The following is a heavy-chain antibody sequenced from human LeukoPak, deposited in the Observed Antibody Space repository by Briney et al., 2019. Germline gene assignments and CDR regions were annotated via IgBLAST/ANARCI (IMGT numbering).Heavy chain of an antibody. J-gene: IGHJ4*02. Sequence: ASVKVSCKASGYTFTGYYMHWVRQAPGQGLEWMGWINPNSGGTNYAQKFQGRVTMTRDTSISTAYMELSRVRSDDTAVYYCGTDPHGKLWVGDYWRQGTLVTVSS. CDR2: INPNSGGT. V-gene: IGHV1-2*02. D-gene: IGHD3-10*01. CDR3: GTDPHGKLWVGDY. CDR1: GYTFTGYY.